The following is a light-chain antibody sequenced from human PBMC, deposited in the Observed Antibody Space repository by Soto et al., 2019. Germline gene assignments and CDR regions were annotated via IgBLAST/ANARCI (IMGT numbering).Light chain of an antibody. Sequence: QSVLTQPPSASGTPGQRVTISCTGTTSDVGGYNYVSWYQHHPGKAPKLMISEVANRPSGVSPRFSGSKSGNTASLTISGLQAEDEADYYCRSYSDITTRVIFGGGTKLTVL. CDR2: EVA. V-gene: IGLV2-14*01. J-gene: IGLJ2*01. CDR1: TSDVGGYNY. CDR3: RSYSDITTRVI.